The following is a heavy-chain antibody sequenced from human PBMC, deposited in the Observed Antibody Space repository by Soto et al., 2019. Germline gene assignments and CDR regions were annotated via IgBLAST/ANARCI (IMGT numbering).Heavy chain of an antibody. V-gene: IGHV3-23*01. CDR3: ANGGLHGSIDGGLGYFHH. CDR2: FSRSNGVA. CDR1: GFTFSHYT. Sequence: EVQMLESGGYLVQPGGSLRVSCASGFTFSHYTMAWVRQAPGKGLEWVSGFSRSNGVAYYADSVKRRFTISRDNSKNTVLLQMNSLRAEDTAVYYCANGGLHGSIDGGLGYFHHWDQGTLVTVSS. J-gene: IGHJ4*02. D-gene: IGHD2-15*01.